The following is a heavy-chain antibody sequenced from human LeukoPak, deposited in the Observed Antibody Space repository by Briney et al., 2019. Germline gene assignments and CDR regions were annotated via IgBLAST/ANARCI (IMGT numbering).Heavy chain of an antibody. V-gene: IGHV3-7*05. CDR3: ARDATPDGIIFDY. CDR1: GFTFSSHW. Sequence: PGGSLRLSCAASGFTFSSHWMNWVRQAPGKGLEWVANINQDGSEKYYVDSVKGRFTISRDNAKNSLYLQMNSLRAEDTAVYYCARDATPDGIIFDYWGQGTLVT. CDR2: INQDGSEK. J-gene: IGHJ4*02. D-gene: IGHD3-16*01.